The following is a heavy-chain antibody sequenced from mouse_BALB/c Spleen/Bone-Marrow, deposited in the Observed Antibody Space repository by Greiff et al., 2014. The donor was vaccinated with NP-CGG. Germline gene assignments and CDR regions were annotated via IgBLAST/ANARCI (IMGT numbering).Heavy chain of an antibody. CDR3: AKNEGKNSYGNYAFVY. CDR1: GFSLTSYG. J-gene: IGHJ3*01. CDR2: IWRGGST. V-gene: IGHV2-5*01. D-gene: IGHD2-1*01. Sequence: VKLVESGPGLVQPSQSLSITCTVSGFSLTSYGVHWVRQSPGKGLEWLGMIWRGGSTDYNAGSMSRLSITKDNSKSQVFFKMKSLQADDTAIYYCAKNEGKNSYGNYAFVYWGQGALVTVSA.